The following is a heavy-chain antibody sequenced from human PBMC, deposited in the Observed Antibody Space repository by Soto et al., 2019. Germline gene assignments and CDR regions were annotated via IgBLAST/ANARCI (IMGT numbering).Heavy chain of an antibody. CDR2: IYYSGST. D-gene: IGHD2-15*01. CDR1: GGSISSYY. Sequence: SETLSLTCTVSGGSISSYYWSWIRQPPGKGLEWIGYIYYSGSTNYNPSLKSRVTMSVDTSKNQFSLKLSSVTAADTAVYYFAKVEGAAYFDYWGQGTLVTVSS. V-gene: IGHV4-59*01. J-gene: IGHJ4*02. CDR3: AKVEGAAYFDY.